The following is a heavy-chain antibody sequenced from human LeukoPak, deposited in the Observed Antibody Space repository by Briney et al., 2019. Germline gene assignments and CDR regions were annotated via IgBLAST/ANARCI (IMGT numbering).Heavy chain of an antibody. V-gene: IGHV4-39*07. CDR1: GGSISSSSYY. CDR2: IYYSGST. J-gene: IGHJ4*02. D-gene: IGHD1-1*01. CDR3: ARVSNWEPFDY. Sequence: SETLSLTCTVSGGSISSSSYYWGWIRQPPGKGLEWIGSIYYSGSTYYNPSLKSRVTISVDTSKNQFSLKLSSVTAADTAVYYCARVSNWEPFDYWGQGTLVTVSS.